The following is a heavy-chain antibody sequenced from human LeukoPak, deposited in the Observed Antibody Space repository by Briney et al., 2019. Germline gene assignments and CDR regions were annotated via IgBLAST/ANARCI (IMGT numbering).Heavy chain of an antibody. J-gene: IGHJ4*02. CDR2: IKYHGSDE. CDR1: GFTFSDYW. D-gene: IGHD3-10*01. V-gene: IGHV3-7*01. Sequence: GGSLRLSCAASGFTFSDYWMSWVRQAPGKGLEWVANIKYHGSDEHYVDSVRGRFSISRDNAKNSLFLQMNSLRAEDTAVYYCARIGGSGTYWDYWGQGTLVTVSS. CDR3: ARIGGSGTYWDY.